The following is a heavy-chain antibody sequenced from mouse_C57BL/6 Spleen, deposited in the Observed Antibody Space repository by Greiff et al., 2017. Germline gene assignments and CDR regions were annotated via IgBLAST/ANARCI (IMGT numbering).Heavy chain of an antibody. CDR3: ARDGYYDAMDY. Sequence: ESGPGLVKPSQSLSLPCSVTGYSITSGYYWNWIRQFPGNKLEWMGYISYDGSNNYNPSLKNRISITRDTSKNQFFLKLHSVTTEDTATYYCARDGYYDAMDYWGQGTSVTVSS. J-gene: IGHJ4*01. CDR1: GYSITSGYY. D-gene: IGHD2-2*01. V-gene: IGHV3-6*01. CDR2: ISYDGSN.